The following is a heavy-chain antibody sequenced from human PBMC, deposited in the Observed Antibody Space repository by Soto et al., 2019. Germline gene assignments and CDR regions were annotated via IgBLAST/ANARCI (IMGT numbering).Heavy chain of an antibody. CDR3: AASPRNVLSGATTFDY. CDR2: IYYSGIT. J-gene: IGHJ4*02. V-gene: IGHV4-59*01. CDR1: AGSISDFF. D-gene: IGHD3-9*01. Sequence: HVQLQESGPGLVKPSETLSLTCTVSAGSISDFFWSWVRQPPGQGLAWIAYIYYSGITNYTPSLQSRVAVSFDSSKNQFSLTLTSVTAADTVVYYCAASPRNVLSGATTFDYWGQGSLVTVSS.